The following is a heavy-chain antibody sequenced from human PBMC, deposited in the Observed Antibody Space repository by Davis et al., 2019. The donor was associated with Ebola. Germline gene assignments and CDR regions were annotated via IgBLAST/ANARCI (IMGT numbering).Heavy chain of an antibody. CDR2: IRQDGSDK. V-gene: IGHV3-7*03. CDR1: GFTFSNAW. J-gene: IGHJ6*02. Sequence: GESLKISCAASGFTFSNAWMNWVRLVPGKGLEWVANIRQDGSDKQYVGSVEGRFTISRDNAKSSLYLQMNSLRAEDTAVYYCARASVDTAMVFYYYYGMDVWGQGTTVTVSS. CDR3: ARASVDTAMVFYYYYGMDV. D-gene: IGHD5-18*01.